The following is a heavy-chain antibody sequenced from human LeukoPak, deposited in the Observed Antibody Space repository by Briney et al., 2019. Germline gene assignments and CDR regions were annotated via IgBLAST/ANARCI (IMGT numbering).Heavy chain of an antibody. Sequence: SETLSLTCTVSGESISGFYWTWIRQPPGKGLEWIGYIYYSGNTYYNPSLKSRVAISVDTSKNQFSLKLSSVTAADTAVYYCARDGYLAVDYWGQGTLVTVSS. J-gene: IGHJ4*02. V-gene: IGHV4-59*12. CDR3: ARDGYLAVDY. CDR2: IYYSGNT. CDR1: GESISGFY. D-gene: IGHD2-2*03.